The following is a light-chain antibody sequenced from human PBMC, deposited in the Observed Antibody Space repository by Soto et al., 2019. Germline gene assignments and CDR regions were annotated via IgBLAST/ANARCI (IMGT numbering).Light chain of an antibody. CDR2: DAS. V-gene: IGKV1-5*01. J-gene: IGKJ5*01. CDR1: QSISSW. CDR3: QQYNSYRMIT. Sequence: DIQMTQSPSTLSASVGDRVTITCRASQSISSWLACHQQKPGKAPKLLIYDASSLESGVPSRFSGSGSGTEFTLTISSLQPDDFATYYCQQYNSYRMITFGQGTRLEIK.